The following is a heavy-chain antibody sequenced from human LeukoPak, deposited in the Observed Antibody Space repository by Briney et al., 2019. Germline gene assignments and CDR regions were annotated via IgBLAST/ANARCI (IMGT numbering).Heavy chain of an antibody. Sequence: GGSLRLSCIGSGFTFGDYAMSWVRQAPGTGLEWVGFIRTKANGGTTEFAASVKGRFTISRDDSKSVAYLQMNSLKTEDTAVYYCTTGSYYESSGYRFDYWGQGTLVTVSS. CDR2: IRTKANGGTT. CDR3: TTGSYYESSGYRFDY. V-gene: IGHV3-49*04. CDR1: GFTFGDYA. J-gene: IGHJ4*02. D-gene: IGHD3-22*01.